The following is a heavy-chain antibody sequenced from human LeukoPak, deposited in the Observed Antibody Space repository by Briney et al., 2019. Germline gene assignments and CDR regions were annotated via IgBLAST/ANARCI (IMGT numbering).Heavy chain of an antibody. Sequence: SESLSLTCTVSGDSISRSTYYWGWISQPPGKGLEWPGRIYYSGSTYCNPALRSRVTISVDTSKNQFPLKLSSVTAADTAVYYCARGIAVAANWFDPWGQGTLVTVSS. D-gene: IGHD6-19*01. J-gene: IGHJ5*02. CDR3: ARGIAVAANWFDP. CDR2: IYYSGST. CDR1: GDSISRSTYY. V-gene: IGHV4-39*01.